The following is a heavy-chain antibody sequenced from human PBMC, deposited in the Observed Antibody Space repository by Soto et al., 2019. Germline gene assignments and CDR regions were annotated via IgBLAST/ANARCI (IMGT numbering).Heavy chain of an antibody. CDR1: GFTFSSYA. CDR2: ISYDGSNK. J-gene: IGHJ4*02. V-gene: IGHV3-30-3*01. CDR3: AREKQWLVQENFDY. D-gene: IGHD6-19*01. Sequence: QVQLVESGGGVVQPGRSLRLSCAASGFTFSSYAMHWVRQAPGKGLEWVAVISYDGSNKYYADSVKGRFTISRDNSKNTLYLQMNSLRAEDTAVYYCAREKQWLVQENFDYWGQGTLVTVSS.